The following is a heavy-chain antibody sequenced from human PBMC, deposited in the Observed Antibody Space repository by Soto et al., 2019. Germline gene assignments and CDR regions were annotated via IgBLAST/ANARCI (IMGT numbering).Heavy chain of an antibody. CDR3: ARDEFRFGESKVLDYYYGMDV. D-gene: IGHD3-10*01. CDR2: IYYSGST. CDR1: GGSISSGGYY. V-gene: IGHV4-31*03. Sequence: QVQLQESGPGLVKPSQTLSLTCTVSGGSISSGGYYWSWIRQHPGKGLEWIGYIYYSGSTYYNPSLMGRVTISVDMSKNQFYLKLIYVPAADTAVSYCARDEFRFGESKVLDYYYGMDVWGQGTTVTVSS. J-gene: IGHJ6*02.